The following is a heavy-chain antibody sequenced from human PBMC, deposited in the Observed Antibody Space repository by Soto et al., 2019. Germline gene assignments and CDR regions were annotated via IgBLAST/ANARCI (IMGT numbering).Heavy chain of an antibody. CDR2: INAGNGNT. Sequence: ASVNVSCKASGYTFTSYAMHWVRQAPGQRLEWMGWINAGNGNTKYSQKFQGRVTITRDTSASTAYMELSSLRSEDTAVYYCARDLVVPAAISSGWFDPWGQGTLVTVSS. CDR1: GYTFTSYA. J-gene: IGHJ5*02. V-gene: IGHV1-3*01. D-gene: IGHD2-2*01. CDR3: ARDLVVPAAISSGWFDP.